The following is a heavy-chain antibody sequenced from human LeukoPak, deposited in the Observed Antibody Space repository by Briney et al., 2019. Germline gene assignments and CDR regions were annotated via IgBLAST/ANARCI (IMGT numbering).Heavy chain of an antibody. J-gene: IGHJ4*02. CDR3: TSHWYSSSWSDY. CDR2: IKSKTDGGTT. V-gene: IGHV3-15*01. D-gene: IGHD6-13*01. Sequence: GGSLRLSCAASGFTFSNAWMSWVRQAPGKGLEWVGRIKSKTDGGTTDYAAPVKGRFTISRDDSKNTLYLQMNSLKTEDTAVYYCTSHWYSSSWSDYWGQGTLVTVSS. CDR1: GFTFSNAW.